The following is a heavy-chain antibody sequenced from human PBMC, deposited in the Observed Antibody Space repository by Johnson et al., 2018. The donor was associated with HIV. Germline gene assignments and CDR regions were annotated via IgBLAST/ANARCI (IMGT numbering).Heavy chain of an antibody. J-gene: IGHJ3*02. CDR1: GFTVSSNY. V-gene: IGHV3-30*03. Sequence: QVQLVESGGGLVQPGGSLRLSCAASGFTVSSNYMSWVRQAPGKGLEWVAVISYDGSNKYYADSVKGRFTISRDNSKNTLYLQMNSLRAEDTAVYYCARSSSSGAFDIWGQGTMV. CDR3: ARSSSSGAFDI. CDR2: ISYDGSNK. D-gene: IGHD6-6*01.